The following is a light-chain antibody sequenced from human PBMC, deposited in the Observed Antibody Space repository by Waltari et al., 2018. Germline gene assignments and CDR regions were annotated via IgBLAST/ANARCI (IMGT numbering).Light chain of an antibody. V-gene: IGLV2-23*01. Sequence: QSALTQPASVSGSPGQSITIPCPGTSSDVGSYNLVSWYQQHPGKAPKLMIYEGSKRPSGVSNRFSGSKSGNTASLTISGLQAEDEADYYCCSYAAPGWVFGGGTKLTVL. J-gene: IGLJ3*02. CDR1: SSDVGSYNL. CDR3: CSYAAPGWV. CDR2: EGS.